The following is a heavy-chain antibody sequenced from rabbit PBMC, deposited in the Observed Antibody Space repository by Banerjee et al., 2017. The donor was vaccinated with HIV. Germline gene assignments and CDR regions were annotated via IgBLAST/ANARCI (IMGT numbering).Heavy chain of an antibody. J-gene: IGHJ4*01. D-gene: IGHD4-1*01. CDR1: GFSFSNKYV. CDR2: IYAGSSGGP. V-gene: IGHV1S45*01. CDR3: ARDLAGVIGWNFNL. Sequence: QEQLEESGGDLVKPEGSLTLTCTASGFSFSNKYVMCWVRQAPGKGLEWIACIYAGSSGGPYYASWVNGRFTISKTSSTTVTLQMTSLTAADTATYFCARDLAGVIGWNFNLWGPGTLVTVS.